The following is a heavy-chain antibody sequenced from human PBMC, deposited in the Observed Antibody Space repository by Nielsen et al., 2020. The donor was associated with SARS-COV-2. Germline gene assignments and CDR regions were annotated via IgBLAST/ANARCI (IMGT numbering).Heavy chain of an antibody. J-gene: IGHJ6*02. V-gene: IGHV3-23*01. CDR2: ISGSGGST. D-gene: IGHD2-2*01. CDR3: AKDIHCSSTSCYGMDV. Sequence: GESLKISCAASGFTFSSYAMSWVRQAPGKGLEWVSAISGSGGSTYYADSVKGRFTISRDNSKNTLYLQMNSLRAEDTAVYYCAKDIHCSSTSCYGMDVWGRGTTVTVSS. CDR1: GFTFSSYA.